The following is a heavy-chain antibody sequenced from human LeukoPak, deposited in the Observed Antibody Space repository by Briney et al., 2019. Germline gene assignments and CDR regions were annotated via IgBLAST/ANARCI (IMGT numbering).Heavy chain of an antibody. CDR1: GGSFSGYY. Sequence: ASETLSLTCAVYGGSFSGYYWSWIRQPPGKGLEWIGEINHSGSTNYNPSLKSRVTISVDTSKNQFSLKLSSVTAADTAVYYCARDYGDYVSHFDYWGQGTLVTVSS. V-gene: IGHV4-34*01. CDR2: INHSGST. CDR3: ARDYGDYVSHFDY. J-gene: IGHJ4*02. D-gene: IGHD4-17*01.